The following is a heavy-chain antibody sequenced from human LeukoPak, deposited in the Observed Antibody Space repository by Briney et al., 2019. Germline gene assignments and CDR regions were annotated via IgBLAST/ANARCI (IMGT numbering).Heavy chain of an antibody. D-gene: IGHD4-17*01. Sequence: RASVKVFCKASGYTFTSYGINWVRQAPGQGLEWMGWISAYNGNTNYAQKLQGRVTMTTDTSTSTAYMELRSLRPDDTAVYYCARDDVYGDRDFDYWGQGTLVTVSS. CDR1: GYTFTSYG. CDR3: ARDDVYGDRDFDY. V-gene: IGHV1-18*01. CDR2: ISAYNGNT. J-gene: IGHJ4*02.